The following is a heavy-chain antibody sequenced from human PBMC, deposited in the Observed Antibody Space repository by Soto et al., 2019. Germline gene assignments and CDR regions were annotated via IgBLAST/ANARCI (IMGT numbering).Heavy chain of an antibody. J-gene: IGHJ6*02. D-gene: IGHD2-21*02. CDR2: IRSGRDT. Sequence: VGSLRLSCAVSGFTFSNYYIHWVRQAPGKGLEWVSSIRSGRDTFYADSVKGRFSISRDDATSSVSLQMNSLRGEDTAVYFCAREETAWPLAYGLDVWGQGTTVTVSS. CDR3: AREETAWPLAYGLDV. V-gene: IGHV3-21*01. CDR1: GFTFSNYY.